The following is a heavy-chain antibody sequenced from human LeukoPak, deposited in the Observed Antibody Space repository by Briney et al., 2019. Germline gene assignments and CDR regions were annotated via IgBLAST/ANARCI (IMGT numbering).Heavy chain of an antibody. CDR1: GDSITTSY. Sequence: SETLSLTCTVSGDSITTSYWTWVRQPAGKGLEWIGRISASGNTDYNPSLKSRVTMSVDTSKNQFSLKLTSVTAADTAVYYCAREGRSSTPGYWGQGTLVTVSS. J-gene: IGHJ4*02. CDR3: AREGRSSTPGY. D-gene: IGHD2-15*01. V-gene: IGHV4-4*07. CDR2: ISASGNT.